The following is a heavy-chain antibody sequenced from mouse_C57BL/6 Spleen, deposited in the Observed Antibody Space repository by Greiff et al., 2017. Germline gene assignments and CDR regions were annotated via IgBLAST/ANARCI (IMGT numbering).Heavy chain of an antibody. Sequence: QVQLQQSGAELVKPGASVKLSCKASGYTFTSYWMHWVKQRPGQGLEWIGMIHPNSGSTNYNEKFKSKATLTVDKSSSTAYMQLSSLTSEDSAVYYCARSYDYALAWFAYWGQGTLVTVSA. CDR3: ARSYDYALAWFAY. J-gene: IGHJ3*01. D-gene: IGHD2-4*01. V-gene: IGHV1-64*01. CDR2: IHPNSGST. CDR1: GYTFTSYW.